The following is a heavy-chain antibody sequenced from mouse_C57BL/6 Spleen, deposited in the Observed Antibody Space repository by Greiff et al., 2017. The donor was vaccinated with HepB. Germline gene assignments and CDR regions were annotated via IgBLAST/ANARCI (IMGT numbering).Heavy chain of an antibody. CDR2: IYPRSGNT. CDR3: TSSGDFDD. J-gene: IGHJ2*01. Sequence: VQLQQSGAELARPGASVKLSCKASGYTLTSYGISWVKQRTEQGLEWIGVIYPRSGNTYYNEKFKGKATLTADKSSSTAYMELRSLTSEDSAVYFCTSSGDFDDWGQGTTLTVSS. V-gene: IGHV1-81*01. CDR1: GYTLTSYG.